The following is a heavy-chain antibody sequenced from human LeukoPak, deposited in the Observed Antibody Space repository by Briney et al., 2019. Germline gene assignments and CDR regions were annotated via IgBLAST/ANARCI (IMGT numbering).Heavy chain of an antibody. D-gene: IGHD1-26*01. Sequence: GDSVKIPGKGSGYNCTSYSIAGVGQMPGKGLEWMEIIYPGDSNTRYSPFFQGQVTISADKSNSTAYLQWSSLKASDTAMYYCARRLSGSYDFDYWGQGTLVTVSS. CDR1: GYNCTSYS. CDR2: IYPGDSNT. CDR3: ARRLSGSYDFDY. V-gene: IGHV5-51*01. J-gene: IGHJ4*02.